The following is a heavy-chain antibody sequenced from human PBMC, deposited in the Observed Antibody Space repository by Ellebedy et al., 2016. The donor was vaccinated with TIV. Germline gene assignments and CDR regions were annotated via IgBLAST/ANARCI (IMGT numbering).Heavy chain of an antibody. V-gene: IGHV3-30-3*02. D-gene: IGHD6-19*01. CDR3: AKTRYSSGWDYFDY. J-gene: IGHJ4*02. CDR1: GFTFSSYA. Sequence: GESLKISCAASGFTFSSYAMHWVRQAPGKGLEWVAVISYDGSNKYNADSVKGRFTISRDNSKSTLYLQMDSLRADDTAVYYCAKTRYSSGWDYFDYWGQGTLVTVSS. CDR2: ISYDGSNK.